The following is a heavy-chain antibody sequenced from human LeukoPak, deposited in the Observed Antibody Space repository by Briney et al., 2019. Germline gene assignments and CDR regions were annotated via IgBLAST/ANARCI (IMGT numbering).Heavy chain of an antibody. J-gene: IGHJ6*02. CDR3: ARRARPPGYYYGMDV. CDR2: IYPGDSDT. V-gene: IGHV5-51*01. Sequence: GESLKISCKGSGYSFTSYWIGWVRQMPGKGLEWMGIIYPGDSDTRYSPSFQGHVTISADKSISTAYLQWSSLKASDTAMYYCARRARPPGYYYGMDVWGQGTTVTVSS. CDR1: GYSFTSYW.